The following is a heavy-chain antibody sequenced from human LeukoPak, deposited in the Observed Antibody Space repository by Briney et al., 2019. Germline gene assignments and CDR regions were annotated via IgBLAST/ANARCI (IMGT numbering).Heavy chain of an antibody. CDR2: IYYSGST. CDR3: ARGVMLFSFDY. D-gene: IGHD2-21*01. Sequence: PSETLSLTCSVYGVSISNRSYDWGWIRQPPGKGLEWIGSIYYSGSTYYNPSLKSRVTISVDTSKNQVSLKLSSVTAADTAVYYCARGVMLFSFDYWGQGTLVTVSS. J-gene: IGHJ4*02. V-gene: IGHV4-39*01. CDR1: GVSISNRSYD.